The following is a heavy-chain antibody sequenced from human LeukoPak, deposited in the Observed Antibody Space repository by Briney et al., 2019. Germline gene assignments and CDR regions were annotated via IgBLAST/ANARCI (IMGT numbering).Heavy chain of an antibody. CDR1: GFTFSSYS. CDR2: ISSSSSYI. D-gene: IGHD4-17*01. V-gene: IGHV3-21*01. Sequence: GGSLRLSCAASGFTFSSYSMRWVRQAPGKGLEWVSSISSSSSYIYYADSVKGRFTISRDNAKNSLYLQMNSLRAEDTAVYYCAREISSLTTVTTSAHFDYWGQGTLVTVSS. J-gene: IGHJ4*02. CDR3: AREISSLTTVTTSAHFDY.